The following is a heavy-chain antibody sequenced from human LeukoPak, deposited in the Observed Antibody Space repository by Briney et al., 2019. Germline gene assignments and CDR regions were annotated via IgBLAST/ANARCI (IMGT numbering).Heavy chain of an antibody. Sequence: GVNTYYAASVKGRFTISRDNSKNTVFLQMNSLRAEDTAVYYCAKWGDYDVLTGYYVSDYWGQGTLVTVSS. CDR3: AKWGDYDVLTGYYVSDY. CDR2: GVNT. J-gene: IGHJ4*02. V-gene: IGHV3-23*01. D-gene: IGHD3-9*01.